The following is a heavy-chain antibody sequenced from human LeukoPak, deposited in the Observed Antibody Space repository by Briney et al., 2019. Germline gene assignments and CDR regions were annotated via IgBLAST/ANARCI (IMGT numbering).Heavy chain of an antibody. CDR2: IYSSGST. V-gene: IGHV3-53*01. J-gene: IGHJ3*02. D-gene: IGHD4-11*01. Sequence: PGGSLRLSCAASGFTVSSNYMSWVRQAPGKGLEWFSVIYSSGSTYYADSVKGRFTISRDNSKNTLYLQMNSLRAEDTAVYYCARAMETTVHDYPKYAFDIWGQGTMVTVSS. CDR3: ARAMETTVHDYPKYAFDI. CDR1: GFTVSSNY.